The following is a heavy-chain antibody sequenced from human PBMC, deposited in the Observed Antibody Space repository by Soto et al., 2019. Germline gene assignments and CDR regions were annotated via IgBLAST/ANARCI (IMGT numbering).Heavy chain of an antibody. CDR1: GFTFSSYS. V-gene: IGHV3-21*01. CDR2: ISGSSSYI. Sequence: GGSLRLSCAASGFTFSSYSMNWVRQAPGKGLEWVSSISGSSSYIFYADSVKGRFTISRDNAKNSLYLQMNSLRAEDTAVYYCAIFGVEPYYFDYWGPGTLVTVSS. D-gene: IGHD3-10*01. J-gene: IGHJ4*02. CDR3: AIFGVEPYYFDY.